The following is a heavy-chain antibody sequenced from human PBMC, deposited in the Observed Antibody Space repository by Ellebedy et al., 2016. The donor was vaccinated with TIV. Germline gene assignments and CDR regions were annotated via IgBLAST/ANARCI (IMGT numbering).Heavy chain of an antibody. V-gene: IGHV5-51*01. D-gene: IGHD2-21*02. J-gene: IGHJ4*02. Sequence: PGGSLRLSCKGSGYDFTTYWVGWVRQLPGQGLEWMGLIHPGVSDTRYSPSFRGQVTISADTSINTVYLQWGSLKASDTAIYYCVRQYCSADCYTDYWGQGTLVNVSS. CDR1: GYDFTTYW. CDR3: VRQYCSADCYTDY. CDR2: IHPGVSDT.